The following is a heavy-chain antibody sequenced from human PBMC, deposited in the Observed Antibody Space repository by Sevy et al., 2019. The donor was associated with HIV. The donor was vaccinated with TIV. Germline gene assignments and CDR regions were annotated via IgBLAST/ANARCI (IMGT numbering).Heavy chain of an antibody. CDR1: GFTFSTYA. Sequence: GGSLRLSCAASGFTFSTYALHWVRQAPGKGLEWVALISYDGNNKYYADSVKGRFTISSDDSKNTLYLQMNSLSTEDTAVYYCARDSGYSGNDYPWNDWGQGTLVTVSS. V-gene: IGHV3-30-3*01. CDR3: ARDSGYSGNDYPWND. CDR2: ISYDGNNK. J-gene: IGHJ4*02. D-gene: IGHD5-12*01.